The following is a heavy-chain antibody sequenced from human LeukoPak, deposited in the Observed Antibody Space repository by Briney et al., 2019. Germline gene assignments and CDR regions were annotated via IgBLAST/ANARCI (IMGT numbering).Heavy chain of an antibody. Sequence: GGSLRLSCAASGFTFSGFGMHWVRQAPGKGLEWVAYIHTDQTIQYYADSVKGRFTISRDNSKNTLYLQMNSLRAEDTAVYYCAKGDYGDRGGPFDYWGQGTLVTVSS. V-gene: IGHV3-30*02. CDR1: GFTFSGFG. J-gene: IGHJ4*02. CDR2: IHTDQTIQ. D-gene: IGHD4-17*01. CDR3: AKGDYGDRGGPFDY.